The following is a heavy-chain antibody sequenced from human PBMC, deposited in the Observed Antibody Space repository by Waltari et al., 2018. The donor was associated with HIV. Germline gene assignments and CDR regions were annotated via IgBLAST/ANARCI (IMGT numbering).Heavy chain of an antibody. CDR2: INQDGQTT. Sequence: EVQLVESGGGLAQPGESLTLKCAISGFTLSNFWMTWVRQAPGKGPDWGANINQDGQTTYYVASVKGRFTISRDNAKKSLYLHMNSLRIEDTGTYFCAREGSGSFWNYWGQGTRVTVS. J-gene: IGHJ4*02. D-gene: IGHD1-26*01. CDR3: AREGSGSFWNY. CDR1: GFTLSNFW. V-gene: IGHV3-7*01.